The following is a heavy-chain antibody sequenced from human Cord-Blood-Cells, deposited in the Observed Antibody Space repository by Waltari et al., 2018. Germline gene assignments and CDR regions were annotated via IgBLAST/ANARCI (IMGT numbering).Heavy chain of an antibody. J-gene: IGHJ3*02. V-gene: IGHV1-2*02. Sequence: QVQLVQCGAEVKKHGASVKVSCKASGNTFTGYYMHWVRPAPGQGLEWMGWINPNSGGTNYAQKFQGRVTMTRDTSISTAYLQWSSLKASDTAMYYCARRSYYDFWSGYRGAFDIWGQGTMVTVSS. D-gene: IGHD3-3*01. CDR2: INPNSGGT. CDR3: ARRSYYDFWSGYRGAFDI. CDR1: GNTFTGYY.